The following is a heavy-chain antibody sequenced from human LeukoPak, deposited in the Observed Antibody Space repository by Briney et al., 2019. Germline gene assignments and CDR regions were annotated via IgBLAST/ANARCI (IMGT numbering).Heavy chain of an antibody. CDR2: IYYSGST. Sequence: SETLSLTCTVSGGSISSYYWSWIRQPPGKGLEWIGYIYYSGSTNYNPSLKSRVTISVDTSKNQFSLKLRSVTAADTAVYYCARVPGDGDGPRGAFDSWGQGTLVTVSS. D-gene: IGHD5-24*01. CDR3: ARVPGDGDGPRGAFDS. CDR1: GGSISSYY. V-gene: IGHV4-59*01. J-gene: IGHJ4*02.